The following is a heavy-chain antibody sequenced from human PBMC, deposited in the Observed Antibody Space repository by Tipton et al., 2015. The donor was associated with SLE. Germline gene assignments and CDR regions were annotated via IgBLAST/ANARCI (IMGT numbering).Heavy chain of an antibody. Sequence: QVQLVQSGGGVVQPGRSLRLSCAASGFTFSSYAMHWVRQAPGKGLEWVAVISYDGSNRYYADSVKGRFTISRDNFQNTLYLQMNSLRSEDTAVYYCTKDLREHSNYHGNFDLWGQGTLVTVSS. CDR1: GFTFSSYA. CDR3: TKDLREHSNYHGNFDL. D-gene: IGHD1-7*01. J-gene: IGHJ4*02. CDR2: ISYDGSNR. V-gene: IGHV3-30*04.